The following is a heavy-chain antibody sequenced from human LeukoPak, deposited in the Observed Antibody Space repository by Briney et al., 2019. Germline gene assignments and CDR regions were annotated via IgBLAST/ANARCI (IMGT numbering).Heavy chain of an antibody. Sequence: GGSLRLSCAASGFTFSSYWMPWVRQVPGKGLVWVSRINSDGTTTSYADSVKGRFTVSRDNVKNTLYLQMNSLRAEDMAMYYCARLSTDNGGIDPWGQGTLVTVSS. CDR1: GFTFSSYW. CDR3: ARLSTDNGGIDP. CDR2: INSDGTTT. J-gene: IGHJ5*02. V-gene: IGHV3-74*01. D-gene: IGHD4/OR15-4a*01.